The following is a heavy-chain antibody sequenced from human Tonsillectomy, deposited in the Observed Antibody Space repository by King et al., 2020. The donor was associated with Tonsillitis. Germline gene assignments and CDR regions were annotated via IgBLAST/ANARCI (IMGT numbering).Heavy chain of an antibody. CDR2: ISSSGSAV. J-gene: IGHJ4*02. V-gene: IGHV3-48*01. CDR1: GFTFSSYS. Sequence: VQLVESGGALVQPGGSLRLSCAASGFTFSSYSINWVRQAPGKGLEWVSYISSSGSAVDYADSVKGRFTISRDNAKNSLFLQMNSLRAEDTAVYYCARLGVGFTAMVISDYWGQGTLVTVSS. D-gene: IGHD5-18*01. CDR3: ARLGVGFTAMVISDY.